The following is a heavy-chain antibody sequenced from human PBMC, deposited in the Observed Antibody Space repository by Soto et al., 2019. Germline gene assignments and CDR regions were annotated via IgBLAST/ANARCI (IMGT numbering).Heavy chain of an antibody. Sequence: QVQLVESGGGLVKPGGSPRLSCAASGFIFSDYYMNWIRQVPGKGLEWVSCISSSGSSIFYADSVKGRFAISRDSAKNSVFLQMHSLRADDTAVYYCARGGRVGSPGFQHYYYYGMDFWGQGTTVTVSS. CDR1: GFIFSDYY. V-gene: IGHV3-11*01. CDR2: ISSSGSSI. J-gene: IGHJ6*02. D-gene: IGHD1-26*01. CDR3: ARGGRVGSPGFQHYYYYGMDF.